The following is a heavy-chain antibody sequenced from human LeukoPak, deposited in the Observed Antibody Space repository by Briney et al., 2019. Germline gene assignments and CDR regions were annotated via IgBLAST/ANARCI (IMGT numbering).Heavy chain of an antibody. CDR2: IIPIFGIA. V-gene: IGHV1-69*04. D-gene: IGHD3-22*01. CDR3: ARARSYYYDSSGYYPAFDY. Sequence: ASVKVSYKASGGTFSSYAISWVRQAPGQGLEWMGRIIPIFGIANYAQKFQGRVTITADKSTSTAHMELSSLRSEDTAVYYCARARSYYYDSSGYYPAFDYWGQGTLVTVSS. J-gene: IGHJ4*02. CDR1: GGTFSSYA.